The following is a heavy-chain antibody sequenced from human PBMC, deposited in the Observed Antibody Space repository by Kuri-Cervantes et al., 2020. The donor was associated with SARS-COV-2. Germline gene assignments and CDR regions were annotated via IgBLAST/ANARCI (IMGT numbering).Heavy chain of an antibody. CDR3: ARECYDILTGHQLFDY. Sequence: GSLRLSCTVSGGSISSYYWSWIRQPAGKGLEWIGRIYTSGSTNYNPSLKSRVTMSVDTSKNQFSLKLSSVTAADTAVYYCARECYDILTGHQLFDYWGQGTLVTVSS. CDR2: IYTSGST. D-gene: IGHD3-9*01. V-gene: IGHV4-4*07. J-gene: IGHJ4*02. CDR1: GGSISSYY.